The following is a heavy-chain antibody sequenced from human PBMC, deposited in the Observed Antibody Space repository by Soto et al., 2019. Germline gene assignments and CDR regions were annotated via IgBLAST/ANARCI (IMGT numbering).Heavy chain of an antibody. D-gene: IGHD3-3*01. V-gene: IGHV1-2*02. CDR3: ARGGGVGVAGSAAFDM. J-gene: IGHJ3*02. CDR2: INPATGAA. CDR1: GYPVTAYY. Sequence: QLHLVQSGAVVKKPGASVTVSCSASGYPVTAYYMHWVRQAPGRGLEWMGGINPATGAAKYTQTFQGRVPMTGATSTSKVFRERGGLTSGDPAVFYWARGGGVGVAGSAAFDMWGQGTLVTVSS.